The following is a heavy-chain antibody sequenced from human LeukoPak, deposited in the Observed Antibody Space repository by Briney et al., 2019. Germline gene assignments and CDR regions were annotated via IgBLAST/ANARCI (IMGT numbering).Heavy chain of an antibody. J-gene: IGHJ4*02. CDR2: VHTSGAR. CDR1: GDPINGGNYF. CDR3: ARDRPDYGDGDY. V-gene: IGHV4-61*02. Sequence: PSQTLSLTCSVSGDPINGGNYFWTWIRQPAGKGLEWIGRVHTSGARDFNPSLESRVLISADISKNQFSLKLSSVTAADTAVYYCARDRPDYGDGDYWGQGTLVTVSS. D-gene: IGHD4-17*01.